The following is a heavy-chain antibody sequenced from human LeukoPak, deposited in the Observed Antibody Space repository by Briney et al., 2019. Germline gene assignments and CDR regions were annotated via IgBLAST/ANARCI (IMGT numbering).Heavy chain of an antibody. J-gene: IGHJ6*03. CDR2: IYTSGST. CDR3: ARGSRGIFGVVRYYYMDV. D-gene: IGHD3-3*01. V-gene: IGHV4-61*02. Sequence: PSQTLSLTCTVSGGSISSGSYYWSWIRQPAGKGLEWIGRIYTSGSTNYNPSLKSRVTISVDTSKNQFSLKLSSVTAADTAVYYCARGSRGIFGVVRYYYMDVWGKGTTVTVSS. CDR1: GGSISSGSYY.